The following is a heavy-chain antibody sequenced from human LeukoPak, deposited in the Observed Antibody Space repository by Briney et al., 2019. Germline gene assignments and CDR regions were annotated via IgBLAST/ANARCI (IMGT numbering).Heavy chain of an antibody. CDR2: ISYDGSNK. CDR1: GFTFSNYD. J-gene: IGHJ4*02. CDR3: ARDPLGY. Sequence: PGMSLRLSCAASGFTFSNYDIHWVRQAPGKGLEWVAVISYDGSNKYYADSVKGRFTISRDNSKNTLYLQMNSLRAEDTAVYYCARDPLGYWGQGTLVTVSS. V-gene: IGHV3-30*19.